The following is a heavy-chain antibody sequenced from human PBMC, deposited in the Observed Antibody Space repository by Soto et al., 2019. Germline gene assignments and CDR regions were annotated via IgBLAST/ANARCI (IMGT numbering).Heavy chain of an antibody. V-gene: IGHV4-34*01. J-gene: IGHJ4*02. CDR2: INHSGST. D-gene: IGHD6-6*01. CDR1: CGSFRSYY. CDR3: ARTSRFDC. Sequence: QVQLQQWGAGLLKPSETLSLTCAVYCGSFRSYYWSWIRQPPGKGLEWIWEINHSGSTNYNPSLRSRVTRSVDTSTNQFSLKLSSVTAADTAVYYCARTSRFDCWGQGNLVTVCS.